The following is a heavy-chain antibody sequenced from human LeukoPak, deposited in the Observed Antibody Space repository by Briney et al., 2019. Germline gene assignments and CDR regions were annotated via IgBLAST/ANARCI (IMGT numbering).Heavy chain of an antibody. CDR2: INPNSGGT. Sequence: ASVKASCKASGYTFTGYYMHWVRQAPGQGLEWMGWINPNSGGTNYAQKFQGRVTMTRDTSISTAYMELSRLRSDDTAVYYCARPGDGYSSGWPLQHWGQGTLVTVSS. D-gene: IGHD6-19*01. V-gene: IGHV1-2*02. J-gene: IGHJ1*01. CDR3: ARPGDGYSSGWPLQH. CDR1: GYTFTGYY.